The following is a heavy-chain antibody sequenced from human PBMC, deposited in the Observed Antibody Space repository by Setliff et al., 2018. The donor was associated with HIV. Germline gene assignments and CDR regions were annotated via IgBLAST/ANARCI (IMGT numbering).Heavy chain of an antibody. J-gene: IGHJ4*02. D-gene: IGHD2-21*02. Sequence: SETLSLTCTVSGDSISNYYWSWVRQPPGKGLEWIGYIYYSGSTYYNPSLKSRVTMSLDTSKNQFSLNLSSVTAADTAVYYCARWYYCVSGACYRADYWGQGTMVTVSS. CDR2: IYYSGST. CDR1: GDSISNYY. CDR3: ARWYYCVSGACYRADY. V-gene: IGHV4-59*04.